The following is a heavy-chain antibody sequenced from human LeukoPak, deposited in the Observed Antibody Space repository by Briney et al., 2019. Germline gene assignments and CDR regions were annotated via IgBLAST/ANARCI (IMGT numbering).Heavy chain of an antibody. V-gene: IGHV1-8*01. CDR1: GYTFTSYD. CDR3: ARGRSRLYYYDSSGNDAFDI. D-gene: IGHD3-22*01. J-gene: IGHJ3*02. Sequence: GASVKVSCKASGYTFTSYDINWVRQATGQGLEWMGWMNPNSGNTGYAQKFQGRVTMTRNTSISTAYMELSGLRSEDTAVYYCARGRSRLYYYDSSGNDAFDIWGQGTMVTVSS. CDR2: MNPNSGNT.